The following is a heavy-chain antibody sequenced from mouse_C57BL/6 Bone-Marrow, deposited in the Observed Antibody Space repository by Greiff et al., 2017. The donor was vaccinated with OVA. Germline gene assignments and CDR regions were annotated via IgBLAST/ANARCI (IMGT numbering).Heavy chain of an antibody. CDR1: GFSFNTYA. D-gene: IGHD2-3*01. Sequence: GGGLVQPKGSLKLSCAASGFSFNTYAMNWVRQAPGKGLEWVARIRSKSNNYATYYADSVKDRFTISKDESESMLYLQMNNLKTEDTAMYYCVRHDGYWFAYWGQGTLVTVSA. CDR3: VRHDGYWFAY. V-gene: IGHV10-1*01. J-gene: IGHJ3*01. CDR2: IRSKSNNYAT.